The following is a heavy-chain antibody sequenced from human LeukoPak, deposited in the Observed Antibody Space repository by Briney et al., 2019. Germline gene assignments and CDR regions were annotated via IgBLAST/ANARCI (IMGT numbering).Heavy chain of an antibody. CDR2: ISWNSGSI. D-gene: IGHD1-26*01. CDR3: AKDMVVGATWGWFDP. J-gene: IGHJ5*02. Sequence: GGSLRLSCAASGFTFDDYAMHWVRQAPGKGLEWVSGISWNSGSIGYADSVKGRFTISRDNAKNSLYLQMNSLRAEDTALYYCAKDMVVGATWGWFDPWGQGTLVTVSS. CDR1: GFTFDDYA. V-gene: IGHV3-9*01.